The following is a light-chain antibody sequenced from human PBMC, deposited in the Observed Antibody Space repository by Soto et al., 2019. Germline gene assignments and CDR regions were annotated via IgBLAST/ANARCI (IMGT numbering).Light chain of an antibody. CDR2: GAS. Sequence: EIVLTQSPGTLSLSPGERATLSCRASQSVSSSYLAGYQQKPGQAPRLIIYGASSRATGIPNRFSGSGSGTDVTLTISRLEPEDFAVYYCQQYGSSPPTYTFGQGTQLEIK. V-gene: IGKV3-20*01. CDR1: QSVSSSY. J-gene: IGKJ2*01. CDR3: QQYGSSPPTYT.